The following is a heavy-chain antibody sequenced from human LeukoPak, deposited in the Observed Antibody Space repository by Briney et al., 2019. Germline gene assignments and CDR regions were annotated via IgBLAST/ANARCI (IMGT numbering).Heavy chain of an antibody. J-gene: IGHJ6*03. CDR3: ARGVALWGYYYYMDV. CDR1: GGTFNNYA. V-gene: IGHV1-69*05. Sequence: ASVTVSYKASGGTFNNYAIRGVRQAPGQGGEGMGGIIPIFGTANSPQNFQGRLAITTPESTSTAYMELSSLRSEDTAVYYCARGVALWGYYYYMDVWGKGTTVTVSS. D-gene: IGHD7-27*01. CDR2: IIPIFGTA.